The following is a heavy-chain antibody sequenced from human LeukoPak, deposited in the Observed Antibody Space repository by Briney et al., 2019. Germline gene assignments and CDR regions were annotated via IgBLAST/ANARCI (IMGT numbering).Heavy chain of an antibody. J-gene: IGHJ4*02. CDR3: ARDSPSIFGMVIWYFDY. CDR2: ISAYNGNT. V-gene: IGHV1-18*01. Sequence: ASVKVSCKASGYTFTSYGIGWVRQAPGQGPEWMGWISAYNGNTNYAQKLQGRVTMTTDTSTSTAYMELRSLRSDDTAMYYCARDSPSIFGMVIWYFDYWGQGTLVTVSS. D-gene: IGHD3-3*01. CDR1: GYTFTSYG.